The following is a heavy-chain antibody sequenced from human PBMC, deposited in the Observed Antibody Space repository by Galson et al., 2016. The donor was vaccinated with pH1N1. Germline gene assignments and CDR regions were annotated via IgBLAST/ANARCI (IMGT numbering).Heavy chain of an antibody. CDR1: GYRFPSSW. V-gene: IGHV5-51*01. Sequence: QSGAEVKKPGESLKISCKGSGYRFPSSWIGWVRQMPGKGLEWMGIIYLGGSLIRYRPSFQGQVTISADKSVNIVYLEWVSLKASDTAMYYCARQNAYGDYRGDAFDIWGQGTMVTVSS. J-gene: IGHJ3*02. CDR3: ARQNAYGDYRGDAFDI. D-gene: IGHD4-17*01. CDR2: IYLGGSLI.